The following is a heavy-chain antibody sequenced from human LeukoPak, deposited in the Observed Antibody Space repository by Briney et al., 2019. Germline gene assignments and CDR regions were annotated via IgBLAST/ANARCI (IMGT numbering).Heavy chain of an antibody. CDR3: ARDGAYCGGDCYPGYYYYYYMDV. V-gene: IGHV1-46*01. D-gene: IGHD2-21*02. CDR2: INPSGGST. CDR1: GNTFTSYY. Sequence: ASVKVSCKASGNTFTSYYMHWVRQAPGQGLEWMGIINPSGGSTSYAQKFQGRVTMTRDMSTSTVYMELSSLRSEDTAVYYCARDGAYCGGDCYPGYYYYYYMDVWGKGTTVTVSS. J-gene: IGHJ6*03.